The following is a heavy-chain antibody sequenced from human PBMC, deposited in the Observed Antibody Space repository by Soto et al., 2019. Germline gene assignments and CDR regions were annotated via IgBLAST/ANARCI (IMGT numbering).Heavy chain of an antibody. D-gene: IGHD1-26*01. Sequence: GXSVNDSFQASGYTFTSYDINWVRQATGQGLEWMGWMNPNSGNTGYAQKFQGRVTMTRNTSISTAYMELSSLRSEDTAVYYCARGPSGSHDYWGQGTLVTVSS. J-gene: IGHJ4*02. V-gene: IGHV1-8*01. CDR1: GYTFTSYD. CDR3: ARGPSGSHDY. CDR2: MNPNSGNT.